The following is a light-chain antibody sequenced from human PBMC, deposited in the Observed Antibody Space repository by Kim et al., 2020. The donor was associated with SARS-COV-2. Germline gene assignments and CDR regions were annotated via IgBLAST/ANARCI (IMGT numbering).Light chain of an antibody. Sequence: EIVMTQSPATLSVSPGERATLSCRASQSVSSNLAWYQQKPGQAPRLLIYGASTRATGIPARFSGSGSGTEFTLTISSLQSEDFAVYYCQQYNTWPPYTFGQGTKLAI. CDR1: QSVSSN. V-gene: IGKV3-15*01. CDR2: GAS. CDR3: QQYNTWPPYT. J-gene: IGKJ2*01.